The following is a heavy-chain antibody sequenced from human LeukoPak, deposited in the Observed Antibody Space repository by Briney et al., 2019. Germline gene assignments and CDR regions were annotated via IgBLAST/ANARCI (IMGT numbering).Heavy chain of an antibody. CDR1: GFTFSGFW. CDR3: ARSSYSSSSSV. D-gene: IGHD6-6*01. J-gene: IGHJ3*01. Sequence: GGSLRLSCAVSGFTFSGFWMSWSRQAPGKGLEWVASINSDGSEGYYADVVKGRFTISRDNAKNSLYPQINSLRAEDTAVYYCARSSYSSSSSVWGQGTMVTVSS. CDR2: INSDGSEG. V-gene: IGHV3-7*03.